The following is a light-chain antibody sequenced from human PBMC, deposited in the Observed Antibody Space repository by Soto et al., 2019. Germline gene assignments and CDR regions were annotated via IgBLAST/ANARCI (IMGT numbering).Light chain of an antibody. J-gene: IGKJ5*01. Sequence: DIQMTQSPSSLSASLGDRITITCRASQSISSYLNWYQQKPGKAPKLLIHDASSLQSGVPSRFSGSGSGTHFTLTITSLQPEDFATYYCQQSSSSPPITFGQGTRLDIK. CDR3: QQSSSSPPIT. V-gene: IGKV1-39*01. CDR2: DAS. CDR1: QSISSY.